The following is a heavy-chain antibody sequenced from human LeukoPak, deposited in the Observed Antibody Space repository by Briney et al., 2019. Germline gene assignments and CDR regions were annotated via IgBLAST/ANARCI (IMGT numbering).Heavy chain of an antibody. V-gene: IGHV3-30*02. CDR1: GFTFSSYG. CDR2: IRYDGSNK. J-gene: IGHJ4*02. Sequence: PGGSLRLSCAASGFTFSSYGMHWVRQAPGKGLEWVAFIRYDGSNKYYADSVKGRFTISRDNSKNTLYLQMNSLRAEDTAVYYCAKGSPKYYYGSGSYFDYWGQGTLVTVSS. CDR3: AKGSPKYYYGSGSYFDY. D-gene: IGHD3-10*01.